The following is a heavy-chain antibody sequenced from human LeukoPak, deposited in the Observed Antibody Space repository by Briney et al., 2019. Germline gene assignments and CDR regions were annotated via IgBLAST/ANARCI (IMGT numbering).Heavy chain of an antibody. CDR2: IKEDGSEK. J-gene: IGHJ4*02. Sequence: PGGSLRLSCAASGFTLNSYWMSWVRQAPGKGLEWVANIKEDGSEKYYVDSVKGRLTISRDNAKNSLFLQMNSLRAEDTAVYYCARDRSCSTASCYVPTFFDLWGQGTLVTVSS. CDR3: ARDRSCSTASCYVPTFFDL. D-gene: IGHD2-2*01. V-gene: IGHV3-7*01. CDR1: GFTLNSYW.